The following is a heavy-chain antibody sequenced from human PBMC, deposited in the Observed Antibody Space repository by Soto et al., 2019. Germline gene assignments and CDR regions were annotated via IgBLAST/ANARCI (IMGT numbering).Heavy chain of an antibody. Sequence: QVQLQQWGAGLLKPSETLSLTCAVYGGSFSGYYWSWIRQPPGKGLEWIGEINHSGSTNYNPSLTRRVTIAVDTSKNLFALNLNSVTAADAAVYYCARCRRDSSGYYYVYYFDYWGQGTLVTVSS. V-gene: IGHV4-34*01. CDR2: INHSGST. CDR3: ARCRRDSSGYYYVYYFDY. CDR1: GGSFSGYY. D-gene: IGHD3-22*01. J-gene: IGHJ4*02.